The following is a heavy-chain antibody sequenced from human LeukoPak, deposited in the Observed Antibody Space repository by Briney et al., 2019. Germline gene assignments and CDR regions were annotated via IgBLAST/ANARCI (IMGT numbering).Heavy chain of an antibody. CDR1: GGSISSYY. D-gene: IGHD3-22*01. CDR2: IYYSGST. Sequence: SETLSLTCTVSGGSISSYYWSWIRQPPGKGLEWIGYIYYSGSTNYNPSLKSRVTISVDTSKNQFSLKLSSVTAADTAVYYCARGYDSTPSYYFDYWGQGTLVTVSP. CDR3: ARGYDSTPSYYFDY. J-gene: IGHJ4*02. V-gene: IGHV4-59*01.